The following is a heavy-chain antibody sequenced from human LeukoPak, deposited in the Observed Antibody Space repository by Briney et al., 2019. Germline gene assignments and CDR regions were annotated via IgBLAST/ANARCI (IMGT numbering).Heavy chain of an antibody. CDR1: GGSFSGYY. V-gene: IGHV4-34*01. CDR3: ARNGYCSSTSCYKHYYYYMDV. CDR2: INHSGST. D-gene: IGHD2-2*02. J-gene: IGHJ6*03. Sequence: PSETLSLTCAVYGGSFSGYYWSWIRQPPGKGLEWIGDINHSGSTNYNPSLKSRVTISVDTSKNQFSLKLSSVTAADTAVYYCARNGYCSSTSCYKHYYYYMDVWGKGTTVTVSS.